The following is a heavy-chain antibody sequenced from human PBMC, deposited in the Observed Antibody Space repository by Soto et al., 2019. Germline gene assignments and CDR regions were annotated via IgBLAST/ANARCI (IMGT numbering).Heavy chain of an antibody. CDR1: GFTFSSYS. J-gene: IGHJ6*02. CDR2: ISSSSSYI. Sequence: PGGSLRLSCAASGFTFSSYSMNWVRQAPGKGLEWVSSISSSSSYIYYADSVKGRFTISRDNAKNSLYLQMNSLRAEDTAVYYCARGDSFSSSDYYYYGMDVWGQGTTVTVS. CDR3: ARGDSFSSSDYYYYGMDV. D-gene: IGHD6-6*01. V-gene: IGHV3-21*01.